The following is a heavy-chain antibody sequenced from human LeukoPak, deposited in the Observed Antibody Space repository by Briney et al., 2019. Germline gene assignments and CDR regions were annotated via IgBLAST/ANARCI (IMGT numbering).Heavy chain of an antibody. CDR1: GFTFDDYA. CDR3: AKDKGAWDSSGYYYDRLFAFDI. J-gene: IGHJ3*02. Sequence: GGSLRLSCAASGFTFDDYAMHWVRQAPGKGLEWVSGISWNSGSIGYADSVKGRFTISRDNAKNSLYLQMNSLRAEDTALYYCAKDKGAWDSSGYYYDRLFAFDIWGQGTMVTVSS. D-gene: IGHD3-22*01. CDR2: ISWNSGSI. V-gene: IGHV3-9*01.